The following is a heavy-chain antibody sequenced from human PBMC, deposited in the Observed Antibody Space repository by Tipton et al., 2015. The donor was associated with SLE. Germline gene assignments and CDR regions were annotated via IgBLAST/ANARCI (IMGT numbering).Heavy chain of an antibody. V-gene: IGHV3-23*03. CDR1: GFTFSSYA. J-gene: IGHJ4*02. CDR2: IYYDGTVT. Sequence: GSLRLSCAASGFTFSSYAMNWVRQAPGKGLEWVSLIYYDGTVTYYADSVKGRFTISRDNSKNTLSLQMNSLRAEDTAIYYCAADLELRCFDCWGQERFVAVS. D-gene: IGHD4-17*01. CDR3: AADLELRCFDC.